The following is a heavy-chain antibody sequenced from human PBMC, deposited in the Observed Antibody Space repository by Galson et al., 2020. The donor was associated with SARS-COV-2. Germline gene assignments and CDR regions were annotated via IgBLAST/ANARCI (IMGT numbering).Heavy chain of an antibody. CDR1: GFTFSSYW. CDR3: ARVHPLGGGGSYFDS. CDR2: INSDESIT. D-gene: IGHD1-1*01. J-gene: IGHJ4*02. Sequence: GGSLRLSCAASGFTFSSYWMHWVRQVPGKGLVWFSRINSDESITDYADSVKGRFTISRDNPKNTLFLQMNSLRAEDTAVYYCARVHPLGGGGSYFDSWGQGILVTVSS. V-gene: IGHV3-74*01.